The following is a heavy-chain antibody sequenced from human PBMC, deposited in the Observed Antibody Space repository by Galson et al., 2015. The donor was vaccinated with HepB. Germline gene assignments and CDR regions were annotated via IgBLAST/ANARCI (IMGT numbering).Heavy chain of an antibody. V-gene: IGHV3-23*01. J-gene: IGHJ2*01. CDR1: GFTFNTFA. CDR2: IDNSGRST. D-gene: IGHD4-17*01. CDR3: AKNTARTYWYFDL. Sequence: SLRLSCAASGFTFNTFAMSWVRQAPGKGLEWVSTIDNSGRSTYYADSVKGRFTISRDNSKNTLSLQMNSLRAEDTAVYFCAKNTARTYWYFDLWGRGTLVTVSS.